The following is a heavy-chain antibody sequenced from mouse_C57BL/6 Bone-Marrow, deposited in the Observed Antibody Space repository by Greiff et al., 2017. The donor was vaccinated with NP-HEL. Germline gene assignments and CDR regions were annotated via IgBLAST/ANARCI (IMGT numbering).Heavy chain of an antibody. CDR2: ISSGSSTI. V-gene: IGHV5-17*01. D-gene: IGHD2-4*01. CDR1: GFTFSDYG. CDR3: ARTALRQGDFDV. J-gene: IGHJ1*03. Sequence: DVMLVESGGGLVKPGGSLKLSCAASGFTFSDYGMHWVRQAPEKGLEWVAYISSGSSTIYYADTVTGRFTISRDNAKNTLFLQMTSLRSEDTAMYYCARTALRQGDFDVWGTGTTVTVSS.